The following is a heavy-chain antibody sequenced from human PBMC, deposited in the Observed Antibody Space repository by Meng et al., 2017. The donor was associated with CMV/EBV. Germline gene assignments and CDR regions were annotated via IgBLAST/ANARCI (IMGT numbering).Heavy chain of an antibody. CDR2: IYYSGST. D-gene: IGHD3-3*01. J-gene: IGHJ4*02. CDR1: GGSISSGDYY. Sequence: GHLQESGPGLVKPSPTLSLTCTVSGGSISSGDYYWSWIRQPPRKGLEWIGYIYYSGSTYYNPSLKSRVTISVDTSKNQFSLKLSSVTAADTAVYYCARDNRRGGVDYWGQGTLVTVSS. CDR3: ARDNRRGGVDY. V-gene: IGHV4-30-4*08.